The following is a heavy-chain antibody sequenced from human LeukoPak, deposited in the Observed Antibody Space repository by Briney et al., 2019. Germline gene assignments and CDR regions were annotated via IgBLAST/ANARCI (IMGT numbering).Heavy chain of an antibody. CDR1: GGSISSYY. CDR2: IYYSGST. CDR3: ARSPYYDILTGPWYYYYYGMDV. D-gene: IGHD3-9*01. Sequence: SETLSLTCTVSGGSISSYYWSWIRQPPGKGLEWIGYIYYSGSTNYNPSLKSRVTISVDTSKNQFSLKLSSVTAADTAVYYCARSPYYDILTGPWYYYYYGMDVWGQGTTVTVSS. J-gene: IGHJ6*02. V-gene: IGHV4-59*01.